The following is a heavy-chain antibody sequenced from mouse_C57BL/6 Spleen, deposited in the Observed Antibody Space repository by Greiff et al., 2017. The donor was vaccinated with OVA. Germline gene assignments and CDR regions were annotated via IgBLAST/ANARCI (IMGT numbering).Heavy chain of an antibody. D-gene: IGHD2-2*01. J-gene: IGHJ2*01. CDR2: IYWDDDK. CDR3: ARREAIYGYDVGYFDY. CDR1: GFSLSTSGMG. Sequence: QVTLKVCGPGILQSSQTLSLTCSFSGFSLSTSGMGVSWIRQPSGKGLEWLAHIYWDDDKRYNPSLKSRLTISKDTSRNQVFLKITSVDTADTATYYCARREAIYGYDVGYFDYWGQGTTLTVSS. V-gene: IGHV8-12*01.